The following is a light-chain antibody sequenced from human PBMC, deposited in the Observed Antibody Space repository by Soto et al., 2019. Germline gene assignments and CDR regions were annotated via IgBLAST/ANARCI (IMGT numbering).Light chain of an antibody. CDR1: SSNIGSNT. Sequence: QSVLTQPPSASGTPGQRVTISCSGSSSNIGSNTVHWYQQLPGTAPKLLIYANSNRPSGVPDRFSGSKSGISASLAITGLQADDEADYYCQSYESSSMSGFVFGSGTKVTVL. CDR2: ANS. V-gene: IGLV1-40*01. J-gene: IGLJ1*01. CDR3: QSYESSSMSGFV.